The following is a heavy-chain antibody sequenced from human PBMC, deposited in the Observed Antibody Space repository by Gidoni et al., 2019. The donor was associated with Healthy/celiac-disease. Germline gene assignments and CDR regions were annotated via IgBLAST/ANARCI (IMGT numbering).Heavy chain of an antibody. D-gene: IGHD3-10*01. Sequence: EVQLVESGGVVVLPGVSLRLSCAASGFTFDDYTMHWVRQAPGKGLEWVSLISWDGGSTYYADSVKGRFTISRDNSKNSLYLQMNSLRTEDTALYYCAKEQGSVSKYYYYYGMDVWGQGTTVTVSS. CDR1: GFTFDDYT. J-gene: IGHJ6*02. V-gene: IGHV3-43*01. CDR3: AKEQGSVSKYYYYYGMDV. CDR2: ISWDGGST.